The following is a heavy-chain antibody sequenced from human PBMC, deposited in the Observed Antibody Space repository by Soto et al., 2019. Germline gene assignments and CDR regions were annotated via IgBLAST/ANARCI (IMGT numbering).Heavy chain of an antibody. CDR3: ARLGLRFLEWSVYHYGMDV. V-gene: IGHV4-39*01. J-gene: IGHJ6*02. Sequence: PSETLSLTCTVSGGSISSSSYYWGWIRQPPGKGLEWIGSIYYSGSTYYNPSLKSRVTISVDTSKNQFSLKLSSVTAADTAVYYCARLGLRFLEWSVYHYGMDVWGQGTTVTVSS. CDR2: IYYSGST. D-gene: IGHD3-3*01. CDR1: GGSISSSSYY.